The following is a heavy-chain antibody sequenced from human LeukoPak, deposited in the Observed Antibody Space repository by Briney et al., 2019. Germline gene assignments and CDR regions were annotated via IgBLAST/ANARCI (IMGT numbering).Heavy chain of an antibody. V-gene: IGHV6-1*01. D-gene: IGHD3-10*01. J-gene: IGHJ4*02. CDR3: AREPQGYGSGSYLYYFHY. CDR2: TYYRSKLYN. CDR1: GDSVSSNSAA. Sequence: SQTLSLTCAISGDSVSSNSAAWDWLRQSPSRGLVWLGRTYYRSKLYNDYAVSVKSRITINPHTSKHQFSLQLNSVTPEDTAVYYCAREPQGYGSGSYLYYFHYWGQGTLVTLSS.